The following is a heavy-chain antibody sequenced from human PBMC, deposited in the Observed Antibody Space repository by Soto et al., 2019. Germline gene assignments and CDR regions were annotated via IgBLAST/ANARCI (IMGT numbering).Heavy chain of an antibody. CDR3: ATGVTMVRGVSGNNWFDP. J-gene: IGHJ5*02. V-gene: IGHV1-24*01. Sequence: ASVKVSCKVSGCTLTELSMHWVRQAPGKGLEWMGGFDPEDGETIYAQKFQGRVTMTEDTSTDTAYMELSSLRSEDTAVYYCATGVTMVRGVSGNNWFDPWGQGTLVTVSS. CDR1: GCTLTELS. CDR2: FDPEDGET. D-gene: IGHD3-10*01.